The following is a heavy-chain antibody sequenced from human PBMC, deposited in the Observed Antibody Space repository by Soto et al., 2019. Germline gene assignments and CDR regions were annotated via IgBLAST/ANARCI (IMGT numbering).Heavy chain of an antibody. J-gene: IGHJ6*02. D-gene: IGHD3-9*01. Sequence: SETLSLTCAVYGGSFSGYYWSWIRQPPGKGLEWIGEINHSGSTNYNPSVKSRFTISVDTSKNHFSLKLSSVTAADTAVYYCARASGVRYFDWLGYYGMDVWGQGTTVTVSS. CDR3: ARASGVRYFDWLGYYGMDV. CDR1: GGSFSGYY. CDR2: INHSGST. V-gene: IGHV4-34*01.